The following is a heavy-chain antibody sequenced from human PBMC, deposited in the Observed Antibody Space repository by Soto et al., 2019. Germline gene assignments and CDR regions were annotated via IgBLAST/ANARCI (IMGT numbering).Heavy chain of an antibody. CDR1: GYSFTSYW. V-gene: IGHV5-51*01. Sequence: PGESLKISCKGSGYSFTSYWIGWVRQMPGKGLEWMGIIYPGDSDTRYSPSFQGQVTISADKSISTAYLQWSSLKASDTAMYYWAGQIGAGTRGDYDYYGMDVWGQGTTVTVSS. CDR2: IYPGDSDT. J-gene: IGHJ6*02. D-gene: IGHD6-13*01. CDR3: AGQIGAGTRGDYDYYGMDV.